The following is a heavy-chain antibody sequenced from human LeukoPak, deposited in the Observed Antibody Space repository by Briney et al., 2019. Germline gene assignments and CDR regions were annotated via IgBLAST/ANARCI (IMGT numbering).Heavy chain of an antibody. J-gene: IGHJ5*02. CDR2: IYYSGST. D-gene: IGHD3-9*01. CDR3: AGVGRDYDIMRFDP. Sequence: PSETLSLTCTVSGGSLSSYYWSWIRQPPGKGLEGVGYIYYSGSTTYNPSLKSRVTISVDKSKNQFSLKLSSVTAADTAVYYCAGVGRDYDIMRFDPWGQGTLVTVSS. CDR1: GGSLSSYY. V-gene: IGHV4-59*01.